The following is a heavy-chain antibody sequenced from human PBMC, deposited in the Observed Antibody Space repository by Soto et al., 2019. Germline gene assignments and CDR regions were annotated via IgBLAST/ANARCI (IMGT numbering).Heavy chain of an antibody. Sequence: SETLSLTCTVSGGSISSGDYYWSWIRQPPGKGLEWIGYIYYSGSTYYNPSLKSRVTISVDTSKNQFSLKLSSVTAADTAVYYCARVSPSIPEVWSGYSYFDYWGQGTLVTVSS. V-gene: IGHV4-30-4*01. D-gene: IGHD3-3*01. CDR2: IYYSGST. CDR1: GGSISSGDYY. CDR3: ARVSPSIPEVWSGYSYFDY. J-gene: IGHJ4*02.